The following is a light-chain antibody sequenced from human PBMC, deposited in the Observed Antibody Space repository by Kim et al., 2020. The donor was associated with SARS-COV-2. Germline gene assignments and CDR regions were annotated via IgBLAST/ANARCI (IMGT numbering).Light chain of an antibody. Sequence: DIQLTQSPSTLSAFVGDRVTITCRASQSISGWLAWYQQKPGKVPKLLIYAASRVESGVPSRFSGRGSGTEFTLTISSLQPDDFATYYCQQYNTYSWTFGQGTKVDIK. CDR1: QSISGW. J-gene: IGKJ1*01. CDR2: AAS. V-gene: IGKV1-5*03. CDR3: QQYNTYSWT.